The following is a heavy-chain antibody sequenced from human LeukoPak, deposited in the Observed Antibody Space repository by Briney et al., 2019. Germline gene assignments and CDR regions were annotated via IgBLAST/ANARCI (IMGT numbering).Heavy chain of an antibody. CDR2: ISGSGGST. D-gene: IGHD6-13*01. J-gene: IGHJ3*02. V-gene: IGHV3-23*01. CDR1: GFTFSSYA. CDR3: AKELGNGDAFDI. Sequence: GGSLRLSCTATGFTFSSYAMSWVRQAPGKGLEWVSAISGSGGSTYYADSVKGRFTISRDNSKNTLYLQMNGLRAEDTAVYYCAKELGNGDAFDIWGQGTMVTVSS.